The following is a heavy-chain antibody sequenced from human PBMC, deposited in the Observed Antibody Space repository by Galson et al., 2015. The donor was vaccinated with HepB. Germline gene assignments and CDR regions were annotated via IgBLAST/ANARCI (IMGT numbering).Heavy chain of an antibody. CDR1: GFTVSSNY. J-gene: IGHJ5*02. CDR2: ISYDGSNK. CDR3: ASRNWFDP. V-gene: IGHV3-30*03. Sequence: SLRLSCAASGFTVSSNYMSWVRQAPGKGLEWVAVISYDGSNKYYADSVKGRFTISRDNSKNTLYLQMNSLRAEDTAVYYCASRNWFDPWGQGTLVTVSS.